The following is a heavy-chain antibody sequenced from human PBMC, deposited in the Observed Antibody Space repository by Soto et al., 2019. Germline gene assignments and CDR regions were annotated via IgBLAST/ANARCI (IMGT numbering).Heavy chain of an antibody. CDR2: IYYSGST. CDR3: ARVPPPHYYDSSGYTFDY. J-gene: IGHJ4*02. CDR1: GGSISSYY. D-gene: IGHD3-22*01. Sequence: QVQLQESGPGLVKPSETLSLTCTVSGGSISSYYWSWIRQPPGKGLEWIGYIYYSGSTNYNPSLKSRVTISVDPSKNQFSLKLSSLAAADTAVYYCARVPPPHYYDSSGYTFDYWGQGTLVTVSS. V-gene: IGHV4-59*01.